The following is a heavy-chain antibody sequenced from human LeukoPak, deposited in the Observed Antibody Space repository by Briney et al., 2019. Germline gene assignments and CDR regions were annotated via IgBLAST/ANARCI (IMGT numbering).Heavy chain of an antibody. Sequence: SETLSLTCTVSGGSISSYYWSWIRQPPGKGLEWIGYIYYSGSTYYNPSLKSRVTISVDTSKNQFSLKLSSVTAADTAVYYCARYCSSTSCYGTHFDYWGQGTLVTVSS. CDR3: ARYCSSTSCYGTHFDY. V-gene: IGHV4-59*08. J-gene: IGHJ4*02. CDR2: IYYSGST. CDR1: GGSISSYY. D-gene: IGHD2-2*01.